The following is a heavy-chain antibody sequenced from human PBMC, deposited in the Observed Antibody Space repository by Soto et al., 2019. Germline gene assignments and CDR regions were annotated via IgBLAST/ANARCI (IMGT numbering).Heavy chain of an antibody. CDR3: AKVLRANTIPFFVVAYDY. CDR2: ISGSGGST. D-gene: IGHD3-3*01. Sequence: PGGSLRLSCAASGFTFTSYAMSWVRQAPGMGLEWVSGISGSGGSTYYADSVKGRLTISRDNSKNTLYLQMNSLRAGDTAVYYCAKVLRANTIPFFVVAYDYGGQGTLVPVSS. V-gene: IGHV3-23*01. J-gene: IGHJ4*02. CDR1: GFTFTSYA.